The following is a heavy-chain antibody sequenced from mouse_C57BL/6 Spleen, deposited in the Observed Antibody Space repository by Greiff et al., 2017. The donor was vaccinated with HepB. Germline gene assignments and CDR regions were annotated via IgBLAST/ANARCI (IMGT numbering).Heavy chain of an antibody. CDR1: GYTFTSYW. CDR2: IYPGSGST. Sequence: VQLQQPGAELVKPGASVKMSCKASGYTFTSYWITWVKQRPGQGLEWIGDIYPGSGSTNYNEKFKSKATLTVDTSSSTAYMQLSSLTSEDAAVYYCARWDYGSSYNYWGQGTTLTVSS. J-gene: IGHJ2*01. V-gene: IGHV1-55*01. D-gene: IGHD1-1*01. CDR3: ARWDYGSSYNY.